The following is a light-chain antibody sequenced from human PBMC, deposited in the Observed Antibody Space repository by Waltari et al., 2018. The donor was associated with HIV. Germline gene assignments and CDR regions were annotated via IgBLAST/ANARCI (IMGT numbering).Light chain of an antibody. Sequence: QSVLTQPPSVSGAPGQRVTISCTGSSSNIGALYAGNWYQQLPGTAPKLLIYGNSNRPSGVPDRFSGSKSGTSASLAITGLQAEDEADYYCQSYDNSLGGSVVFGGGTKLTVL. J-gene: IGLJ2*01. CDR3: QSYDNSLGGSVV. CDR2: GNS. CDR1: SSNIGALYA. V-gene: IGLV1-40*01.